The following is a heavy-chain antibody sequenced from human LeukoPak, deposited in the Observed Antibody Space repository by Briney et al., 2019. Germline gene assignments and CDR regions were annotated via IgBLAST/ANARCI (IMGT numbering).Heavy chain of an antibody. CDR3: TTMWGEAYYFDY. D-gene: IGHD3-16*01. Sequence: GGSLRLSCAASGFTFSNAWMSWVRQAPGKGLEWVGRIKSKTDGGTTDYAAPVKGRFTISRDDSKNTLYLQMNSLKTEDTAVYYCTTMWGEAYYFDYWGQGTLVTVSS. V-gene: IGHV3-15*01. CDR1: GFTFSNAW. J-gene: IGHJ4*02. CDR2: IKSKTDGGTT.